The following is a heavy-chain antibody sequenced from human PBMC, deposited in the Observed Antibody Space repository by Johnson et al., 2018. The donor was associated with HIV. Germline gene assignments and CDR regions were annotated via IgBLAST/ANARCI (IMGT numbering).Heavy chain of an antibody. D-gene: IGHD5-12*01. Sequence: VQLVESGGGVVQPGRSLRLSCAASGFTFSSYAMHWVRQAPGKGLEWVAVISYDGSNKYYADSVKGRFTIPRDNSKNTLYLQMNSLRAEDTAVYYCAKVRGWSDDTFDIWGQGTMVTVSS. J-gene: IGHJ3*02. CDR2: ISYDGSNK. CDR1: GFTFSSYA. V-gene: IGHV3-30-3*01. CDR3: AKVRGWSDDTFDI.